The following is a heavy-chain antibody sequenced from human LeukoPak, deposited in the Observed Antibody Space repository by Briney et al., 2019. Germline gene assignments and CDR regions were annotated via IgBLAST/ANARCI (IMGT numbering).Heavy chain of an antibody. V-gene: IGHV3-48*04. J-gene: IGHJ4*02. CDR2: ISSSGSTI. CDR1: GFTFSTYT. D-gene: IGHD4-17*01. Sequence: PGGSLRLSCGASGFTFSTYTMNWVRQAPGKGLEWVSYISSSGSTIYYADPVKGRFTISRDNAKNSLHLQMNSLRAEDAAVYYCAREATVTIRMYYFDYWGQGTLVTVSS. CDR3: AREATVTIRMYYFDY.